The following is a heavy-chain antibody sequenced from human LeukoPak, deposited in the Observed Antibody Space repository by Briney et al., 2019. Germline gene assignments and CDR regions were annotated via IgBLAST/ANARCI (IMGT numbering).Heavy chain of an antibody. V-gene: IGHV1-2*02. CDR2: INPNSGGT. CDR3: ARGTVDFWSGYYFGYFDY. Sequence: ASVKVSCKASGYTFTGYYMHWVRQAPGQGLEWMGWINPNSGGTNYAQKLQGRVTMTTDTSTSTAYMELRSLRSDDTAVYYCARGTVDFWSGYYFGYFDYWGQGTLVTVSS. CDR1: GYTFTGYY. D-gene: IGHD3-3*01. J-gene: IGHJ4*02.